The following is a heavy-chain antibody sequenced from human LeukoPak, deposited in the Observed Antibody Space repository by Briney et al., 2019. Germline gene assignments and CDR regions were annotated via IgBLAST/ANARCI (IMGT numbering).Heavy chain of an antibody. CDR3: AKDFGEERQGIMITFGGPKDAFDI. CDR2: ISGSGGST. J-gene: IGHJ3*02. Sequence: GGSLRLSCAASGFTFSSYAMSWVRQAPGKGLERVSAISGSGGSTYYADSVKGRFTISRDNSKNTLYLQMNSLRAEDTAVYYCAKDFGEERQGIMITFGGPKDAFDIWGQGTMVTVSS. V-gene: IGHV3-23*01. D-gene: IGHD3-16*01. CDR1: GFTFSSYA.